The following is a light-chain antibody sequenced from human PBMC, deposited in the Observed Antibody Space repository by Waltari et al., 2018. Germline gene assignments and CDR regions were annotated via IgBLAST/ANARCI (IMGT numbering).Light chain of an antibody. J-gene: IGKJ3*01. CDR3: QQDDKRGFT. Sequence: DIQMTQSPSSLSASVGDRVTSTCQARQDTRNDLNWYQQKTGKAPKLLSYEAASLETGGPARFRANGAGTDVTFTSSSLQPEDIATDYGQQDDKRGFTYGPGTKVENK. CDR1: QDTRND. CDR2: EAA. V-gene: IGKV1-33*01.